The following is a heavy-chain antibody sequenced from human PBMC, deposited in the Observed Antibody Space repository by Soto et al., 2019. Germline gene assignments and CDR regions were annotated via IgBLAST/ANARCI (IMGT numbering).Heavy chain of an antibody. V-gene: IGHV4-38-2*01. CDR1: GYSISSGYY. CDR2: IYHSGST. Sequence: QVQLQESGPGLVKPSETLSLTCAVSGYSISSGYYWGWIRQPPGKGLEWIGSIYHSGSTYYNPSLKSRVTISVDTSKNQFSLKLSSVTAADTAVYYCARKGVRRMVRGGTWFDPWGQGTLVTVSS. D-gene: IGHD3-10*01. J-gene: IGHJ5*02. CDR3: ARKGVRRMVRGGTWFDP.